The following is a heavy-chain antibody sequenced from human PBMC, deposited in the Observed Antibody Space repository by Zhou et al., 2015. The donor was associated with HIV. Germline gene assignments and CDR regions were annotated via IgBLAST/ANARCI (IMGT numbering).Heavy chain of an antibody. CDR3: AREINVSGWFVS. CDR1: GFTFSDYY. V-gene: IGHV3-66*01. CDR2: IYIDGDT. J-gene: IGHJ5*01. Sequence: VHLVESGGGLVKPGGSLRLSCAASGFTFSDYYMSWVRQAPGKGLEWVSGIYIDGDTHYADSVKGRFTLSRDNSKNTLNLQMNSLRVEDTAVYYCAREINVSGWFVSWGQGTLVTVSS. D-gene: IGHD6-19*01.